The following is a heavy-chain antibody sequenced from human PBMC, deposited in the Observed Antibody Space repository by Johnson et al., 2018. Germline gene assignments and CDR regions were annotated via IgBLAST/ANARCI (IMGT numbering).Heavy chain of an antibody. CDR1: GFTFSSYA. J-gene: IGHJ6*02. CDR3: ARDPIAAAGTGYYYYGMDV. Sequence: VQLVQSGGGVVQPGRSLRLSCAASGFTFSSYAMSWVRQAPGKGLEWVSAISGSGGSTYYADSVKGRFTISRDNSKNTLYLQMKSRRAEDTAVYYCARDPIAAAGTGYYYYGMDVWGQGTTVTVAS. D-gene: IGHD6-13*01. V-gene: IGHV3-23*04. CDR2: ISGSGGST.